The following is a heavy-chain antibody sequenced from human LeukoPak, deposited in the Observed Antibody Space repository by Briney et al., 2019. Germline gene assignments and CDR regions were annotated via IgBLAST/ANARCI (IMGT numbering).Heavy chain of an antibody. J-gene: IGHJ5*02. CDR1: GYSISSGYY. CDR3: ARDRRVGAEGIDP. CDR2: IYHSGST. V-gene: IGHV4-38-2*02. Sequence: SETLSLTCAVSGYSISSGYYWGWIRQPPGKGLEWIGSIYHSGSTYYNPSLKGRVTISVDTSKNQFSLKLSSVTAADTAVYYCARDRRVGAEGIDPWGQGTLVTVSS. D-gene: IGHD1-26*01.